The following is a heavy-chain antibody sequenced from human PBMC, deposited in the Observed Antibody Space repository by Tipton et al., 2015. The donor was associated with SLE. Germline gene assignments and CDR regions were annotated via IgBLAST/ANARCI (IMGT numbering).Heavy chain of an antibody. Sequence: SLRLSCAASGFSFNKFAMSWVRQAPGKGLEWISSFTHSRGTSYLADSVKGRFTISRDNSKNTLYLQMNSLRAEDTAVYYCAKDRGSSGWWDFDYWGQGTLVTVSS. J-gene: IGHJ4*02. V-gene: IGHV3-23*01. D-gene: IGHD6-19*01. CDR2: FTHSRGTS. CDR3: AKDRGSSGWWDFDY. CDR1: GFSFNKFA.